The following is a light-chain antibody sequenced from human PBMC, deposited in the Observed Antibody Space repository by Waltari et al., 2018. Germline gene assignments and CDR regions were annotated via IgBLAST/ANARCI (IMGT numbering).Light chain of an antibody. V-gene: IGLV1-44*01. CDR3: ASWDDSLNGHWV. CDR2: RSD. Sequence: QSVLTQPPSASGTPGQRVTISCSGSASNIGGNLVNWYQQLPGKAPKLLIYRSDQRPPGVPDRFSASKTGTSASLAISVLQSEDEADYVCASWDDSLNGHWVFGGGTKVTVL. CDR1: ASNIGGNL. J-gene: IGLJ3*02.